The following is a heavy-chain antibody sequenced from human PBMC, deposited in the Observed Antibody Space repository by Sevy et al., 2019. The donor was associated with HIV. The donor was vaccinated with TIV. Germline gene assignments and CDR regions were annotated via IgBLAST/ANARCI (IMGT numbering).Heavy chain of an antibody. Sequence: SETLSLTCTVSGVSMSSSSYDWGWVRQPPGTGLEWIGTMYHSGRSYYNPSLKSRVTIYVDTSKNQFSRKLSSVTAADTAVYYCARQGGIVDRAFDYWGQGTLVTVSS. D-gene: IGHD2-21*01. CDR2: MYHSGRS. J-gene: IGHJ4*02. CDR1: GVSMSSSSYD. V-gene: IGHV4-39*01. CDR3: ARQGGIVDRAFDY.